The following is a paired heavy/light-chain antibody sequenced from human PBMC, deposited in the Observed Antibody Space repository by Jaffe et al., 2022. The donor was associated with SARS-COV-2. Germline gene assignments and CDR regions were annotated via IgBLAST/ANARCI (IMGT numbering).Heavy chain of an antibody. CDR1: GFSLTTSGVG. CDR2: IYWDDAK. Sequence: QITLKESGPMLVKPTQTLTLTCTFSGFSLTTSGVGVGWIRQPPGKALDWLALIYWDDAKRYSPSLRSRLTITKDTSKNQVVLKMTNMDPVDTASYYCAHKSVAGSLDYWGQGTLVTVSS. V-gene: IGHV2-5*02. D-gene: IGHD6-19*01. CDR3: AHKSVAGSLDY. J-gene: IGHJ4*02.
Light chain of an antibody. V-gene: IGLV1-40*01. CDR1: SSNIGAGYD. J-gene: IGLJ2*01. CDR3: QSYDSSLSGLI. CDR2: GNN. Sequence: QSVLTQPPSVSGAPGQRVTISCTGSSSNIGAGYDVHWYQQLPGTAPKLLIYGNNNRPSGVPDRFSGSKSGTSASLAITGLQAEDEADYYCQSYDSSLSGLILGGGTKLTVL.